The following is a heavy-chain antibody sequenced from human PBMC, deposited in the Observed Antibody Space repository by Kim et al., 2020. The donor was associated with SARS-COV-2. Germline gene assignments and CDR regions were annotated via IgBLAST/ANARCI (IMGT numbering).Heavy chain of an antibody. J-gene: IGHJ4*02. Sequence: YADSVKGRFTISRDNSKNTLYLQMNSLRAEDTAVYYCAKVADMVRGVIDYWGQGTLVTVSS. D-gene: IGHD3-10*01. CDR3: AKVADMVRGVIDY. V-gene: IGHV3-30*02.